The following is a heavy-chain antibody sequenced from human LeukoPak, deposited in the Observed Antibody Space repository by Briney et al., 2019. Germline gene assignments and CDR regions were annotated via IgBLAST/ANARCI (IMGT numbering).Heavy chain of an antibody. Sequence: GGSLRLSCAASGFTFSSYWMSWVRQAPGKGLEWVANIKQDGSEKYYVDSVKGRFTISRDNAKNSLYLQMNSLRAEDTAVYYCAAGYCSGGSCYGPPARWGQGTLVTVSS. J-gene: IGHJ4*02. V-gene: IGHV3-7*01. CDR3: AAGYCSGGSCYGPPAR. CDR2: IKQDGSEK. D-gene: IGHD2-15*01. CDR1: GFTFSSYW.